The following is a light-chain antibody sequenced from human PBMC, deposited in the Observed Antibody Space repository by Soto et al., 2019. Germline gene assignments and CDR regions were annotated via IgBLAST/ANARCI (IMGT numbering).Light chain of an antibody. Sequence: EIVLTQSPATLSSFPGDRVTLSCRASQNINTTLAWYQHRPGQAPSLLIYQTSIRAADLPARFSARRSGTDFALTISCVQPEDFALYYCQQRQSWPRTFGQGTKVDI. CDR3: QQRQSWPRT. V-gene: IGKV3-11*01. CDR1: QNINTT. CDR2: QTS. J-gene: IGKJ1*01.